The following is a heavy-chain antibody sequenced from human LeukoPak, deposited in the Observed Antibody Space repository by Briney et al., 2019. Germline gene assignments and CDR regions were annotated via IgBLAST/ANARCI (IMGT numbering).Heavy chain of an antibody. Sequence: ASVKVSCKASGYTFTGWYLHWVRQATGQGLKWMVWMNPNSGNTGYAQKFQGRVTMTRNTSISTAYMELSSLRSEDTAVYYCARGLYYSSTSCYHYYYYYYMDVWGKGTTVTISS. CDR2: MNPNSGNT. J-gene: IGHJ6*03. V-gene: IGHV1-8*02. D-gene: IGHD2-2*01. CDR3: ARGLYYSSTSCYHYYYYYYMDV. CDR1: GYTFTGWY.